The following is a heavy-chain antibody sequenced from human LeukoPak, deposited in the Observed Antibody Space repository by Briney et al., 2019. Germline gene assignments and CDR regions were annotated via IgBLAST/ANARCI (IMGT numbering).Heavy chain of an antibody. CDR3: ARLITMVRGVIRGFDY. D-gene: IGHD3-10*01. CDR1: GYIFTSYW. V-gene: IGHV5-51*01. J-gene: IGHJ4*02. CDR2: IYPGDSNT. Sequence: GESLKISCKGSGYIFTSYWIGWVRPMAGKGLEWMGIIYPGDSNTRYSPSFQGQVTISADKSISTAYLQWSSLKASDTAMYYCARLITMVRGVIRGFDYWGQGTLVTVSS.